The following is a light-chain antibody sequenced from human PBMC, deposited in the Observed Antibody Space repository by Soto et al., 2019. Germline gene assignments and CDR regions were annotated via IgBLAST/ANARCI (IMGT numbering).Light chain of an antibody. CDR1: ISDVGGYNY. V-gene: IGLV2-14*01. Sequence: QSALTQPASVSGSPGQSITISCTGSISDVGGYNYVSWYQQQPGKAPKLLIYEVNNRPSGVSNRFSGSKSGNTASLTISGLQAEDEAEYYCSSYTNINTRACVFGTGTKLTVL. CDR2: EVN. CDR3: SSYTNINTRACV. J-gene: IGLJ1*01.